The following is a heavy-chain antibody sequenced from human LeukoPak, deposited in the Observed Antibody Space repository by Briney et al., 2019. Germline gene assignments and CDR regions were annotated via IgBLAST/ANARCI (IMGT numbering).Heavy chain of an antibody. CDR1: GYTFTGYY. D-gene: IGHD4-17*01. CDR3: ARLHTVTTSYYFDY. CDR2: INPNSGGT. Sequence: ASVKVSCKASGYTFTGYYMHWVRQAPGQGLEWMGWINPNSGGTNYAQKFQGRVTMTRDTSICTAYMELSRLRSDDTAVYYCARLHTVTTSYYFDYWGQGTLVTVSS. J-gene: IGHJ4*02. V-gene: IGHV1-2*02.